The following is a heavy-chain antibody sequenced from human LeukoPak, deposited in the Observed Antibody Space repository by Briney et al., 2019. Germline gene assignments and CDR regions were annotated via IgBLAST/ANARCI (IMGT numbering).Heavy chain of an antibody. CDR1: GFTFDSYG. CDR2: FSGSGVYT. V-gene: IGHV3-23*01. D-gene: IGHD2-2*02. CDR3: AMKAVPRPRLYDAFDF. Sequence: PGGSLRLSCAASGFTFDSYGMNWVRQAPGKGLEWVLGFSGSGVYTYYADSVKGRFTISRDNSKNTLYLQMSSLRADDTAVYYCAMKAVPRPRLYDAFDFWGQGTVVTVSS. J-gene: IGHJ3*01.